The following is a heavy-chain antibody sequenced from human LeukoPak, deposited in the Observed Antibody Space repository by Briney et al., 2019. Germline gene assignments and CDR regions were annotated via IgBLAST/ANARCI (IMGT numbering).Heavy chain of an antibody. CDR2: INPNSGGT. V-gene: IGHV1-2*02. J-gene: IGHJ4*02. CDR1: GYTFTGYY. CDR3: VNTGYSSGWYLSDY. Sequence: GASVKVSCKASGYTFTGYYMHWVRQAPGQGLEWMGWINPNSGGTNYAQKFQGRVTMTRDTYISTAYMELSRLRSDDTAVYYCVNTGYSSGWYLSDYWGQGTLVTVSS. D-gene: IGHD6-19*01.